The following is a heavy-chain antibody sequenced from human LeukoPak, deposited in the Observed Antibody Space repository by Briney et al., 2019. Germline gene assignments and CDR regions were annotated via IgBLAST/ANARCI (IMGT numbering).Heavy chain of an antibody. J-gene: IGHJ4*02. Sequence: ASVKVSCKASGYTFTSYGISWVRQAPGHGLEWMGWVNPTSGVPNYGQKFLGRVSMTRDTSISTAYMEVTSLRSDDTAVYYCARAYYYDGSGFYYHWGQGTLVAVSS. CDR2: VNPTSGVP. CDR3: ARAYYYDGSGFYYH. V-gene: IGHV1-2*02. D-gene: IGHD3-22*01. CDR1: GYTFTSYG.